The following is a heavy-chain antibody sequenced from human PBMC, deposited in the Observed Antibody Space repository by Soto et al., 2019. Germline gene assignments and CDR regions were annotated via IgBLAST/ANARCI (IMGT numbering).Heavy chain of an antibody. V-gene: IGHV3-7*01. Sequence: GGSLRLSCAVSGFTFSDYWMSWVRQAPGKGLEWVANIKQDGNEKYYVDSVKGRFTISRDNAKNSLYLQMNSLRAEDTAVYYCTTDTVNDAFDIWGQGTMVTVSS. CDR3: TTDTVNDAFDI. CDR2: IKQDGNEK. CDR1: GFTFSDYW. J-gene: IGHJ3*02. D-gene: IGHD4-17*01.